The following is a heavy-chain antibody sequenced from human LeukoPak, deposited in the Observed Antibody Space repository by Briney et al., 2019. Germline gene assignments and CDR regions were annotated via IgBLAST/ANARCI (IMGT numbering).Heavy chain of an antibody. CDR1: GFTFSNTW. V-gene: IGHV3-74*01. D-gene: IGHD1-1*01. J-gene: IGHJ4*02. CDR2: IAPDGTRT. Sequence: PGGTLRLSCAASGFTFSNTWMHWVRLAPGKGLVWVSRIAPDGTRTDYADSVKGRFIVSRDNAKNTLYLQMNSLRAGDTALYYCARASWEYKFDYGGQGDLVTVSS. CDR3: ARASWEYKFDY.